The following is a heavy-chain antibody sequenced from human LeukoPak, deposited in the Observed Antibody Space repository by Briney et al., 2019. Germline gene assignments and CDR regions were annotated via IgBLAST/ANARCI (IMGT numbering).Heavy chain of an antibody. D-gene: IGHD1-1*01. Sequence: PSETLSLTCTVSGDSISSVNYYWSWIRQPPGKGLEWIGYISYSGTTYYNASLKSRLTISRDTSKNQFSLKLSSVTAADTAMYYCTRRKATTGRYYFDYWGQGTLVTVSS. V-gene: IGHV4-30-4*01. CDR3: TRRKATTGRYYFDY. CDR2: ISYSGTT. CDR1: GDSISSVNYY. J-gene: IGHJ4*02.